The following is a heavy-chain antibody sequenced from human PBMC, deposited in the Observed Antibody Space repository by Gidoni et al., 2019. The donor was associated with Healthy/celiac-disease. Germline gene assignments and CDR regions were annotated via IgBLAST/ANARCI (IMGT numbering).Heavy chain of an antibody. D-gene: IGHD6-19*01. J-gene: IGHJ4*02. V-gene: IGHV3-9*01. CDR1: GFTFDDYA. CDR3: AKDSAVAGTLDY. CDR2: ISWNSGSI. Sequence: EVQLVESGGGLVQPGRSLGISCAASGFTFDDYAMHWVRQAPGKGLEWVSGISWNSGSIGYADSVKGRFTISRDNAKNSLYLQMNSLRAEDTALYYCAKDSAVAGTLDYWGQGTLVTVSS.